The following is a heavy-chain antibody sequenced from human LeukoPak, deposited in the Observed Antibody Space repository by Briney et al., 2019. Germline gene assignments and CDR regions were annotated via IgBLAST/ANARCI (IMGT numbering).Heavy chain of an antibody. Sequence: PGGSLRLSCAASGFTFSSYGMHWVRQAPGKGLVWVAVMWYDGSNKYYADSVKGRFTISRDNSKNTLYLQMNSLRAEDTAVYYCAKDHLSYGGNSGIDYWGQGTLVTVSS. J-gene: IGHJ4*02. CDR2: MWYDGSNK. D-gene: IGHD4-23*01. V-gene: IGHV3-33*06. CDR3: AKDHLSYGGNSGIDY. CDR1: GFTFSSYG.